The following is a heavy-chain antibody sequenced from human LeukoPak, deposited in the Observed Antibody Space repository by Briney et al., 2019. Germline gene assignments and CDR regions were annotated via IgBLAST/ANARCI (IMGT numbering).Heavy chain of an antibody. CDR2: IYYSRST. CDR1: GGSISSSGYY. D-gene: IGHD5-24*01. V-gene: IGHV4-39*01. CDR3: VRSRDGYNLLDY. Sequence: KPSETLSLTCTVSGGSISSSGYYWGWVRQPPGKGLEWIVSIYYSRSTSYNPSLRSRVTISVDTSKNQFSLKLSSVTAADTALYYCVRSRDGYNLLDYWGQGTLVTVSS. J-gene: IGHJ4*02.